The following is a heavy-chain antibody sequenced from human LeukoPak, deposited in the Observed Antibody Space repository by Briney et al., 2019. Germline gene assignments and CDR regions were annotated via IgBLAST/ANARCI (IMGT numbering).Heavy chain of an antibody. Sequence: ASVRVSCKASGYTFSGHYIHWLRQAPGQGLEWMGWINPNNGDTKYAQKFQGRVSMTRDTSITTAYMEMSRVTSDDTALYYCACEYKYDRSGANAFDIWGQGTMVTVSS. J-gene: IGHJ3*02. D-gene: IGHD3-22*01. CDR3: ACEYKYDRSGANAFDI. CDR2: INPNNGDT. V-gene: IGHV1-2*02. CDR1: GYTFSGHY.